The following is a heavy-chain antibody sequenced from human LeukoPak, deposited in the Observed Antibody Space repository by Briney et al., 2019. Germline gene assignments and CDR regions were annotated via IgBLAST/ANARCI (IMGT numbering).Heavy chain of an antibody. CDR2: IYPGDSDT. CDR1: GYSFTSYW. CDR3: ARPPGDIVVVPAAPDY. D-gene: IGHD2-2*01. J-gene: IGHJ4*02. V-gene: IGHV5-51*01. Sequence: GEPLKISCKGSGYSFTSYWIGWVRQLPGKGLEWMGIIYPGDSDTRYSPSFQGQVTISADKSISTAYLQWSSLKASDTAMYCCARPPGDIVVVPAAPDYSGQGTLVTVSS.